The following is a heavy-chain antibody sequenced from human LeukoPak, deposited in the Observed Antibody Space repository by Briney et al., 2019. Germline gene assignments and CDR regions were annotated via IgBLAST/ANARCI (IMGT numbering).Heavy chain of an antibody. CDR2: IYYSGST. D-gene: IGHD6-13*01. CDR1: GGSISSYY. CDR3: ARTYIAAAGTNFDY. J-gene: IGHJ4*02. V-gene: IGHV4-59*01. Sequence: SGTLSLTCTVSGGSISSYYWSWIRQPPGKGLEWIGYIYYSGSTNYNPSLKSRVTISVDTSKNQFSLKLSSVTAADTAVYYCARTYIAAAGTNFDYWGQGTLVTVSS.